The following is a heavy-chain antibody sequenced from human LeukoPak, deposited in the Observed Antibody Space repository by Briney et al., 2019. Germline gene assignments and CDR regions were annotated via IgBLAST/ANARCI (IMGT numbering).Heavy chain of an antibody. CDR2: ISGSGGST. J-gene: IGHJ5*02. Sequence: GGSLRLSCAASGFTFSGYAMSWVRQAPGKGLEWVSAISGSGGSTYYADSVKGRFTISRDNAKNSLYLQMNSLRAEDTAVYYCARTPSSGWPWGQGTLVTVSS. CDR3: ARTPSSGWP. D-gene: IGHD6-19*01. CDR1: GFTFSGYA. V-gene: IGHV3-23*01.